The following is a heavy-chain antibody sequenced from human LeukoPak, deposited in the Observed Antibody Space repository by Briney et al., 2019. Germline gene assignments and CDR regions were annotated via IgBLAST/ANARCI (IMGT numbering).Heavy chain of an antibody. D-gene: IGHD2-2*01. Sequence: GESLKISCKGSGYSFTSYWIGWVRQMPGKGLEWMGIIYPGDSDTRYSPSFQGQVTISADKSISTAYLQWSSLKASDTAMYYCARVTREYCSSTSCRNWFDPWGQGTLVTVSS. V-gene: IGHV5-51*01. J-gene: IGHJ5*02. CDR3: ARVTREYCSSTSCRNWFDP. CDR1: GYSFTSYW. CDR2: IYPGDSDT.